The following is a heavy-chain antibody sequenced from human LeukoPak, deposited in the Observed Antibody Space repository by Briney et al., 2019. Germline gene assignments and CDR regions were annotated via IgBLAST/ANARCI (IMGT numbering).Heavy chain of an antibody. J-gene: IGHJ4*02. D-gene: IGHD5-18*01. Sequence: GGSMRLSCAASGFTFSTSWMHWDRQAPGKGLLWVSRIDTDGRTTSYADSVKGRFTISRDNAKNTLYLQMNSLRGEDTAVYYCARGRGYTYANDYWGQGTLVTVSS. CDR3: ARGRGYTYANDY. V-gene: IGHV3-74*01. CDR1: GFTFSTSW. CDR2: IDTDGRTT.